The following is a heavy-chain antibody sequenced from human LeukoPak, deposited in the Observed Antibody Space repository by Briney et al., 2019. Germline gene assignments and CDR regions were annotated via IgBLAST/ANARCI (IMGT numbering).Heavy chain of an antibody. CDR1: GGSISNYY. D-gene: IGHD2-2*01. Sequence: KPSETLSLTCAVSGGSISNYYWSWIRQPPGKGLEWIGYIYYSGSTNYSPSLKSRVTILVDSSKNHFSLKLSSVTAADTAVYYCARHSCSSSTTCSAYFQHWGQGTLVTVSS. CDR3: ARHSCSSSTTCSAYFQH. CDR2: IYYSGST. J-gene: IGHJ1*01. V-gene: IGHV4-59*08.